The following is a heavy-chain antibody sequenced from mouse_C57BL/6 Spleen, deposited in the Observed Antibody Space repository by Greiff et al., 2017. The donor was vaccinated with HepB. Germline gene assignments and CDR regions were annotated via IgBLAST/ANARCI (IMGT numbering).Heavy chain of an antibody. CDR1: GFTFSSYA. V-gene: IGHV5-4*01. CDR2: ISDGGSYT. Sequence: EVQLVESGGGLVKPGGSLKLSCAASGFTFSSYAMSWVRQTPGKRLEWVATISDGGSYTYYPDNVKGRFTISRDNAKNNLYLQMSHLKSEDTAMYYCARDYYGSSPLDYWGQGTSVTVSS. D-gene: IGHD1-1*01. J-gene: IGHJ4*01. CDR3: ARDYYGSSPLDY.